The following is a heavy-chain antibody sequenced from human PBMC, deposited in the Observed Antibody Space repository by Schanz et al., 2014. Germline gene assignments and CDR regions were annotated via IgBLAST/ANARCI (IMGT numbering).Heavy chain of an antibody. D-gene: IGHD3-10*01. CDR3: ARGGQGFGEPHQRLFEY. CDR1: GASVSSDNW. V-gene: IGHV4-4*02. J-gene: IGHJ4*02. CDR2: IYDSGNT. Sequence: QVQLEESGAGLVKPSGTLSLTCAVSGASVSSDNWWNWVRQPPGKGLEWIGEIYDSGNTNYNPSLKSRVTMPVDDPKNQFSRQLTSVTAADTAVYYCARGGQGFGEPHQRLFEYWGPGTLVTVSS.